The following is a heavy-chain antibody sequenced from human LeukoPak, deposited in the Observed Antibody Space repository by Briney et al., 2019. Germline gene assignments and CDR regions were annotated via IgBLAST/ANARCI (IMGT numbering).Heavy chain of an antibody. J-gene: IGHJ6*03. CDR2: ISGSGGST. V-gene: IGHV3-23*01. CDR1: GFTFSSYA. D-gene: IGHD2-2*01. CDR3: AKAIRTSCYGCNMDV. Sequence: GGSLRLSCAASGFTFSSYAMSWVRQAPGKGLEWASTISGSGGSTYYADSVKGRFTISRDNSKNTLYLQMNSLRAEDTAVYHCAKAIRTSCYGCNMDVWGKGPTVTVS.